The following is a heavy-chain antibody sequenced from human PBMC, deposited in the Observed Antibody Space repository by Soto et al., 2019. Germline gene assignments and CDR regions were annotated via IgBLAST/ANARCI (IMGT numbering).Heavy chain of an antibody. CDR2: IYYSGST. J-gene: IGHJ4*02. D-gene: IGHD3-22*01. Sequence: SETLSLTCTVSGGSISPYYWSWIRQTPGKGLEWIAYIYYSGSTNYNPSLKSRVTISVDTSKNQCSLKLSSVTAADTAVYYCARASYYSDSFGYFLDSWGQGTRVTVFS. CDR3: ARASYYSDSFGYFLDS. V-gene: IGHV4-59*01. CDR1: GGSISPYY.